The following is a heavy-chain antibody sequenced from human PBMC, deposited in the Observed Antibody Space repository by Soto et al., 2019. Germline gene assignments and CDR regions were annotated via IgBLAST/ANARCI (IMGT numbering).Heavy chain of an antibody. D-gene: IGHD3-22*01. CDR3: ARPTYYYDSSGPPAY. J-gene: IGHJ4*02. CDR1: GFTFSTYS. V-gene: IGHV3-48*01. Sequence: GGSLRLSCAASGFTFSTYSMNWVRQAPGKGLEWVSYISSRSSTIFYTDSVKGRFTVSRDNDKNSLYLQMNSLRAEDTAFYYCARPTYYYDSSGPPAYWGQGTLVTVSS. CDR2: ISSRSSTI.